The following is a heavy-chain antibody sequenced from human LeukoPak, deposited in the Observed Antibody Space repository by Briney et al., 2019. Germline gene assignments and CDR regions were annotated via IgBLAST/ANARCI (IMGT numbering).Heavy chain of an antibody. V-gene: IGHV4-34*01. J-gene: IGHJ5*02. CDR3: ARGRGFDP. Sequence: SETLSLTCGVYGGSFSGYYWSWIRQPPGKGLEWIGEINHSGSTNYNPSLKSRVTISVDTSKNQFSLKLSSVTAADTAVYYCARGRGFDPWGQGTLVTVSS. CDR2: INHSGST. CDR1: GGSFSGYY.